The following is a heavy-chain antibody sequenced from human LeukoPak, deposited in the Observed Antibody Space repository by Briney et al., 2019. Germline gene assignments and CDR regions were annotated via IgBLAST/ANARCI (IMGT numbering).Heavy chain of an antibody. Sequence: SVKVSCKASGGTFSSYAISWVRQAPGQGLEWMGGIIPIFGTANYAQKFQGRVTITADESTSTAYMELSSLRSEDTAVYYCARSLGYCSGGSCYSGGYGMDVWGQGTTVTVSS. J-gene: IGHJ6*02. CDR3: ARSLGYCSGGSCYSGGYGMDV. D-gene: IGHD2-15*01. V-gene: IGHV1-69*13. CDR1: GGTFSSYA. CDR2: IIPIFGTA.